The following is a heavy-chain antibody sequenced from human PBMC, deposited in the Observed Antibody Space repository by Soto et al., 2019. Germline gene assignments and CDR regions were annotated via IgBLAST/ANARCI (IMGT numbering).Heavy chain of an antibody. CDR1: GFSLSNARMG. CDR3: ARIAYVDTAMVNVCFDY. V-gene: IGHV2-26*01. CDR2: IFSNDEK. Sequence: QVTLKESGPVLVKPTETLTLTCTVSGFSLSNARMGVSWIRQPPGKALEWLAHIFSNDEKSYSTSLKSTLTISKDTSKSQVVLTMTNMDPVDTATYYCARIAYVDTAMVNVCFDYWGQGTLVTVSS. J-gene: IGHJ4*02. D-gene: IGHD5-18*01.